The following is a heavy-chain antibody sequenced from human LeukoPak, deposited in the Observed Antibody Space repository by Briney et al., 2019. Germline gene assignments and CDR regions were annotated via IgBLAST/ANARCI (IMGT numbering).Heavy chain of an antibody. Sequence: GGSLGLSCAASGFTFSSYAMSWVRQAPGKGLEWISVISGSSMSTYYADSVKGRFTVSRDNSKNTVYLQMSSLRVEDSAIYYCGKDSRPSVTTFRSRWTDYWGQGILVTVSS. CDR3: GKDSRPSVTTFRSRWTDY. J-gene: IGHJ4*02. V-gene: IGHV3-23*01. CDR2: ISGSSMST. D-gene: IGHD4-11*01. CDR1: GFTFSSYA.